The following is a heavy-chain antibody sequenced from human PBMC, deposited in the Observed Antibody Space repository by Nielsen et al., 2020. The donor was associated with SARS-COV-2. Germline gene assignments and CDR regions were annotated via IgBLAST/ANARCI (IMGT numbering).Heavy chain of an antibody. J-gene: IGHJ4*02. CDR3: ASTTQLWLKPND. D-gene: IGHD5-18*01. Sequence: SETLSLTCTVSGGSISRNNYYWGWIRQSPGKGLEWIGSVYYSGNTYYNPSLKSRVTISVDTSKNQFSLKLRSVTAADTAMYYCASTTQLWLKPNDWGQGILVTVSS. V-gene: IGHV4-39*01. CDR1: GGSISRNNYY. CDR2: VYYSGNT.